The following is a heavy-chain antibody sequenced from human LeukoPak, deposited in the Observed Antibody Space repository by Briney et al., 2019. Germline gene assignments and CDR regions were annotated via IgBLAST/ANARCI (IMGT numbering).Heavy chain of an antibody. J-gene: IGHJ4*02. CDR1: GFTFSNFD. D-gene: IGHD6-13*01. V-gene: IGHV3-69-1*01. CDR3: ARIGAGSSRDF. CDR2: IVGSSST. Sequence: GGSLRLSCAASGFTFSNFDMTGVRQAPGKGLEWVSYIVGSSSTYYADSLKGRFTISRDNAKNSPYLQMNSLRAEDTAVYYCARIGAGSSRDFWGQGTLVTVSS.